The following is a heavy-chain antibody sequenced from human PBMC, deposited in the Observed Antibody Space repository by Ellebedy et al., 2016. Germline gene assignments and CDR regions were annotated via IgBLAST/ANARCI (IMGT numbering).Heavy chain of an antibody. CDR1: GGSISSSSYY. CDR2: IYYSGST. Sequence: SETLSLTCTVSGGSISSSSYYWGWIRQPPGKGLEWIGYIYYSGSTNYNPSLKSRVTISVDTSKNQFSLKLSSVTAADTAVYYCAREDDFVVDYWGQGTLVTVSS. V-gene: IGHV4-61*01. D-gene: IGHD3-3*01. J-gene: IGHJ4*02. CDR3: AREDDFVVDY.